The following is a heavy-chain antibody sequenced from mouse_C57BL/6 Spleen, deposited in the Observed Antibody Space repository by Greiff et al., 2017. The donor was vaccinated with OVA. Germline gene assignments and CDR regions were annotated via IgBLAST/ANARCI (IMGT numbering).Heavy chain of an antibody. V-gene: IGHV5-17*01. CDR2: ISSGSSTI. J-gene: IGHJ1*03. CDR3: ARPYYYGSSYRYFDV. CDR1: GFTFSDYG. Sequence: DVQLVESGGGLVKPGGSLKLSCAASGFTFSDYGMHWVRQAPEKGLEWVAYISSGSSTIYYADTVKGRFTISRDNAKNTLFLQMTSLRSEDTAMYYCARPYYYGSSYRYFDVWGTGTTVTVSS. D-gene: IGHD1-1*01.